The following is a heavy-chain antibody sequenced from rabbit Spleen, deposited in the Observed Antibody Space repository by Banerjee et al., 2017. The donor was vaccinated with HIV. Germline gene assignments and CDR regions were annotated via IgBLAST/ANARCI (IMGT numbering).Heavy chain of an antibody. V-gene: IGHV1S45*01. CDR2: INTATGNV. CDR1: GFSFSDRDV. CDR3: AGNASGVFSSTGRALGG. D-gene: IGHD5-1*01. J-gene: IGHJ2*01. Sequence: QEQLEESGGGLVKPEGSLTLTCKASGFSFSDRDVMCWVRQAPGKGLEWIGCINTATGNVVSASWAKGDFPTPPPAWTRVPLKRTGRPAGARATFFWAGNASGVFSSTGRALGGRGP.